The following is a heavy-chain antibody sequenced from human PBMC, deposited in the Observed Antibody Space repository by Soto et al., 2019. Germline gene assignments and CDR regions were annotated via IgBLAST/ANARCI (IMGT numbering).Heavy chain of an antibody. CDR2: IGSAGDT. J-gene: IGHJ4*02. V-gene: IGHV3-13*01. Sequence: GGSLRLSCAASGFTFSGHDMHWVRQPTGKGLEWVSGIGSAGDTYYPGSVKGRFTVSRENAKNSLYLQMNSLRVEDTAVYYCARASAGLDYWGQGALVTVSS. D-gene: IGHD1-1*01. CDR1: GFTFSGHD. CDR3: ARASAGLDY.